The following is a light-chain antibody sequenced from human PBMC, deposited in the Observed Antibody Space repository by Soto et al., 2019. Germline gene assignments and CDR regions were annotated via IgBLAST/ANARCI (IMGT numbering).Light chain of an antibody. CDR2: EVR. CDR1: SSDVGKYNY. Sequence: QSALTQPASVSGSPGQSITISCTGTSSDVGKYNYVSWYQQHPGKAPKLMVYEVRNRPSGVSNRFSGSKSGNTASLTISGLKVEDEADYYCCSSGGSPTYVFGTGTKVTVL. CDR3: CSSGGSPTYV. J-gene: IGLJ1*01. V-gene: IGLV2-23*02.